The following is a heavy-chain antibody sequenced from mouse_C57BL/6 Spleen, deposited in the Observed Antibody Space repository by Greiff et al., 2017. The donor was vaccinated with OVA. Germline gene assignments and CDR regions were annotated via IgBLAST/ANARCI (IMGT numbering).Heavy chain of an antibody. CDR2: INPSNGGT. CDR1: GYTFTSYW. D-gene: IGHD2-1*01. V-gene: IGHV1-53*01. CDR3: ARGGLDYGNPDAMDY. J-gene: IGHJ4*01. Sequence: QVQLQQPGTELVKPGASVKLSCKASGYTFTSYWMHWVKQRPGQGLEWIGNINPSNGGTNYNEKFKSKATLTVDKSSSTAYMQLSSLTSEDSAVYYCARGGLDYGNPDAMDYWGQGTSVTVSS.